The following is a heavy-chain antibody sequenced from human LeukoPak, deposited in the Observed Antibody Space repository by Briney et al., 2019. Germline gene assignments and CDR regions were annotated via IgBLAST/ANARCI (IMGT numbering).Heavy chain of an antibody. CDR1: GGSISSGSYY. D-gene: IGHD6-13*01. V-gene: IGHV4-61*02. CDR2: IYTSGST. CDR3: ARGIAAAPERAFDI. J-gene: IGHJ3*02. Sequence: SETLSLTCTVSGGSISSGSYYWSWIRQPAGKGLEWIGRIYTSGSTNYNPSLKSQVTMSVDTSKNQFSLKMTTVTAADTAVYYCARGIAAAPERAFDIWGQGTMVTVSS.